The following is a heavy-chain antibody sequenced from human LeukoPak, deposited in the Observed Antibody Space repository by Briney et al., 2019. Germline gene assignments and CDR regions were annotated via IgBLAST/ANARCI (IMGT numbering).Heavy chain of an antibody. CDR3: AKVDEILTWAFDH. CDR1: GYTFTSYD. J-gene: IGHJ4*02. V-gene: IGHV1-8*01. D-gene: IGHD3-9*01. CDR2: MNPNSGNT. Sequence: ASVKVSCKASGYTFTSYDINWVRQATGQGLEWMGWMNPNSGNTGYAQKFQGRGTMTRNTSISTAYMELSSLRSEATAVYYCAKVDEILTWAFDHWGQGTLVTVSS.